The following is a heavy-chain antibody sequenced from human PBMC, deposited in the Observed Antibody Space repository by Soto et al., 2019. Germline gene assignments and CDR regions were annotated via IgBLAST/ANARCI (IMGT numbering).Heavy chain of an antibody. Sequence: GGSLRLSCEASGFTVSSNYMSWVRQAPGKGLEWVSIIYSGGSTYHADSVKGRFTISRDNSKNTLYLQMNSLRVEDTAVYYCASRAYSSSWSEVTYWGQGTLVTVSS. D-gene: IGHD6-13*01. V-gene: IGHV3-66*01. CDR2: IYSGGST. J-gene: IGHJ4*02. CDR3: ASRAYSSSWSEVTY. CDR1: GFTVSSNY.